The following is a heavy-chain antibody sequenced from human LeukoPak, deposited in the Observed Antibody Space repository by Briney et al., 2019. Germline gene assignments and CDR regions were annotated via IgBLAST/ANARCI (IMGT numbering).Heavy chain of an antibody. V-gene: IGHV3-23*01. CDR1: GFTFSSYA. Sequence: GGSLRLSCAASGFTFSSYAMSWVRQAPGKGLEWVSVISGSGGSTYYADSVKGRFIISRDNSKNTLYLQMNSLKTEDTAVYYCSTTYYYDSSEGYWGQGTLVTVSS. D-gene: IGHD3-22*01. J-gene: IGHJ4*02. CDR3: STTYYYDSSEGY. CDR2: ISGSGGST.